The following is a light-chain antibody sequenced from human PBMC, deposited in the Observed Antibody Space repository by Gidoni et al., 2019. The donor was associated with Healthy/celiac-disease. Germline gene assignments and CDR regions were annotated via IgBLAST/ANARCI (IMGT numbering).Light chain of an antibody. CDR3: QQSYSRIT. CDR2: AAS. CDR1: QSISSY. V-gene: IGKV1-39*01. J-gene: IGKJ3*01. Sequence: DIQMTQHPSSLSASVGDRVTITCRASQSISSYLNWYQQKPGKAPKLLIYAASSLQSGVPARFSGSGSGTDFTLTISSLQPEDFATYYCQQSYSRITFGPGTKVDIK.